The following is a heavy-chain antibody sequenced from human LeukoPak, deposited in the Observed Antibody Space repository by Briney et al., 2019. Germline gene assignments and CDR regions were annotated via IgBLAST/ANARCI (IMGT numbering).Heavy chain of an antibody. CDR2: ISGSGGST. CDR3: AKAPRCRLGVPIDY. J-gene: IGHJ4*02. CDR1: GFTFSSYA. V-gene: IGHV3-23*01. D-gene: IGHD3-10*01. Sequence: PGGSLRLSCAASGFTFSSYAMSWVRQAPGKGLEWVSAISGSGGSTYYADSVKGRFTISRDNSKNTLYLQMNRLRAEDTAVYYCAKAPRCRLGVPIDYWGQGTLVTVSS.